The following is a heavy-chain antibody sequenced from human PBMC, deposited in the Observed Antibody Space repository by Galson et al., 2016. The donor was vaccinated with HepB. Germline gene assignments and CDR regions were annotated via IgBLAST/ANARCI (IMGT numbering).Heavy chain of an antibody. CDR3: ARQPFYDVLTSYRKKTDSSDP. D-gene: IGHD3-9*01. V-gene: IGHV5-51*01. CDR2: VFPSDSDT. J-gene: IGHJ5*02. Sequence: QSGAEVKKPGESLKISCRASGYSFANYWIGWVRQMPGKGLEWMGIVFPSDSDTRYSPSFQGRVTISADKSLSTAYLQWSSLKASDTAMYYCARQPFYDVLTSYRKKTDSSDPWGQGTLVTVSS. CDR1: GYSFANYW.